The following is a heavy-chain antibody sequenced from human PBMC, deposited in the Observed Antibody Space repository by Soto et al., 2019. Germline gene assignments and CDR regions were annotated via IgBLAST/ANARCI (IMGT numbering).Heavy chain of an antibody. V-gene: IGHV4-34*01. CDR1: GWSFSGYY. Sequence: SETLSLACAVYGWSFSGYYWSWIRQPPGKGLEWIGEINHSGSTNYNPSLKSRVTISVDTSKNQFSLKLSSVAAADTAVYYCGRGHRYYYGSGSYYWGQGTLVTVSS. CDR3: GRGHRYYYGSGSYY. D-gene: IGHD3-10*01. J-gene: IGHJ4*02. CDR2: INHSGST.